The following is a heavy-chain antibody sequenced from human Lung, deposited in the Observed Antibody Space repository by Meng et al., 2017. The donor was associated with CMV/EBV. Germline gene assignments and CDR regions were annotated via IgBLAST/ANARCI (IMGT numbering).Heavy chain of an antibody. D-gene: IGHD3-22*01. CDR3: ARVFGDITGYVFDY. V-gene: IGHV6-1*01. J-gene: IGHJ4*02. CDR1: GDSVSSNSAT. Sequence: SQTLSLTCAISGDSVSSNSATWNWIRQSPSRGLEWLGRTYYKSKWNHDYAVSVKSRISFNPDTSKNQFSLQLSSVTPEDTAVYYCARVFGDITGYVFDYWXQGKXVTVDS. CDR2: TYYKSKWNH.